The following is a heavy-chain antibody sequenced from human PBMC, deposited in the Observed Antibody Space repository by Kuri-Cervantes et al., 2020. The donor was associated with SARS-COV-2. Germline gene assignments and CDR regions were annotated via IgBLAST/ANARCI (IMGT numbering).Heavy chain of an antibody. CDR3: ARTVTTTPDY. D-gene: IGHD4-11*01. V-gene: IGHV4-30-4*08. Sequence: SETLSLTCTVSGGPISSGDYYWSWIRQSPGKGLEWIGYIYYSGSTYYNPSLKSRVTISVDTSKNQFSLKLSSVTAADTAVYYCARTVTTTPDYWGQGTLVTVSS. CDR2: IYYSGST. J-gene: IGHJ4*02. CDR1: GGPISSGDYY.